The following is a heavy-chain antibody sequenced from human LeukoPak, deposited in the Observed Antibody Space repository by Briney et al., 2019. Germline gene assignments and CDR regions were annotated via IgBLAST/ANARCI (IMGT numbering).Heavy chain of an antibody. J-gene: IGHJ4*02. CDR3: AREGYYGSGSPPSLYFDY. CDR2: IWYDGSNK. D-gene: IGHD3-10*01. Sequence: GGSLGLSCAASGFTFSSYGMHWVRQAPGKGLEWVAVIWYDGSNKYYADSVKGRFTISRDNSRSTLYLQMNSLRPEDTAIYYCAREGYYGSGSPPSLYFDYWGQGTLVTVSS. V-gene: IGHV3-33*01. CDR1: GFTFSSYG.